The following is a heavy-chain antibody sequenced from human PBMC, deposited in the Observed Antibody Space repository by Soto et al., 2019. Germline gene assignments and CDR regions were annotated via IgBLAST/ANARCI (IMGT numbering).Heavy chain of an antibody. J-gene: IGHJ4*02. Sequence: ASVKVSCKASGYTFTSYAMHWVRQAPGQRLEWMGWINAGNGNTKYSQKFQGRVTITRDTSASTAYMELSSLRSEDTAVYYCARWVAGTDIFNHCGQGTLATVAS. V-gene: IGHV1-3*01. CDR1: GYTFTSYA. D-gene: IGHD1-26*01. CDR3: ARWVAGTDIFNH. CDR2: INAGNGNT.